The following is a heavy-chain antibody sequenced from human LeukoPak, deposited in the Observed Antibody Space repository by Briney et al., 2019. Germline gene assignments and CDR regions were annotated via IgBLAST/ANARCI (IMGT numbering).Heavy chain of an antibody. V-gene: IGHV1-18*04. CDR3: ARSTSEMATGDFDY. Sequence: ASVRVSCKASGYSFTNYDLHWVRQAPGQGLEWMGWISPNNGNTNSARRFQGRVTMTTDTSTTTVYMDLRSLRSDDTAVYYCARSTSEMATGDFDYWGQGTLVTVSS. D-gene: IGHD5-24*01. CDR2: ISPNNGNT. CDR1: GYSFTNYD. J-gene: IGHJ4*02.